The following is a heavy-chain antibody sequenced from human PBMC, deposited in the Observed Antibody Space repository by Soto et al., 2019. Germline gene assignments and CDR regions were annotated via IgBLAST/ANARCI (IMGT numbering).Heavy chain of an antibody. J-gene: IGHJ6*03. Sequence: VKVSCKASGGTFSSYTISWVRQAPGQGLEWMGRIIPILGIANYAQKFQGRVTITADKSTSTAYMELSSLRSEDTAVYYCARGPEEKYCSGGSCYSVDYYYYMDVWGKGTTVTVSS. V-gene: IGHV1-69*02. D-gene: IGHD2-15*01. CDR2: IIPILGIA. CDR3: ARGPEEKYCSGGSCYSVDYYYYMDV. CDR1: GGTFSSYT.